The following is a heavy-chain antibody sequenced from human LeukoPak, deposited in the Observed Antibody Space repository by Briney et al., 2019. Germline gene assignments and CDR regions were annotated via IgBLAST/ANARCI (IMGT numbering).Heavy chain of an antibody. D-gene: IGHD6-19*01. CDR3: ARDPYSGGYGAYYYYYMNV. V-gene: IGHV3-9*01. CDR2: VSWNSNSI. J-gene: IGHJ6*03. CDR1: GFTFDDYA. Sequence: GGSLRLSCAASGFTFDDYAMHWVRQAPGKGLEWVSSVSWNSNSIVYADSVRGRFTISRDNAENSLYLQMNSLRDEDTAVYYCARDPYSGGYGAYYYYYMNVWGKGTTVTVSS.